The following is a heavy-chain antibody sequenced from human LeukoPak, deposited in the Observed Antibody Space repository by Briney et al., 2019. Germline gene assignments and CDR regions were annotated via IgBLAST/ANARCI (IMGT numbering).Heavy chain of an antibody. J-gene: IGHJ4*02. CDR1: GYSFISYW. CDR3: ARHARYCSNGVCYVDY. CDR2: IYPGDSDT. Sequence: GESLKISCKGSGYSFISYWIVWVRQMPGKGLEWMGIIYPGDSDTRYSPSFQGQVTISADKSISAAYLQWSSLKASDTAMYYCARHARYCSNGVCYVDYWGQGTLVTVSS. D-gene: IGHD2-8*01. V-gene: IGHV5-51*01.